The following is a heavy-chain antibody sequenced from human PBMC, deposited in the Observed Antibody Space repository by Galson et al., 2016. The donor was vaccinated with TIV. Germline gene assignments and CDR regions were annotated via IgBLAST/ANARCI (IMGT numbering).Heavy chain of an antibody. CDR2: ILYDGSNK. D-gene: IGHD4-17*01. J-gene: IGHJ4*02. V-gene: IGHV3-30*18. CDR3: AKDPRIYGDYLLAYFDY. Sequence: HWVRQAPGKGLEWVAVILYDGSNKYYADSVKGRFTISRDNSKNTVSLLMNSLRAEDTAVYYCAKDPRIYGDYLLAYFDYWGQGTLVSVSS.